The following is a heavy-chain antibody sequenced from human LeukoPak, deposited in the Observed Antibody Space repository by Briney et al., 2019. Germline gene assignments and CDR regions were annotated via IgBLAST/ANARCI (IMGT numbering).Heavy chain of an antibody. CDR2: IYYSGST. V-gene: IGHV4-59*11. CDR3: ARINYSADVDF. D-gene: IGHD1-7*01. J-gene: IGHJ4*02. Sequence: SSETLSLTCTVSGGSFSGHYWSWIRQPPGKGLQWIGYIYYSGSTNYNPSLKSRVTLSLDTSKNQFSLKLTSVTAADTAVYYCARINYSADVDFWSQGTLVTVSS. CDR1: GGSFSGHY.